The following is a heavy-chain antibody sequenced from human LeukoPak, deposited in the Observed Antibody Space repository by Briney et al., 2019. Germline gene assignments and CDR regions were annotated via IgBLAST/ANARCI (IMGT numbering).Heavy chain of an antibody. V-gene: IGHV1-69*01. Sequence: ASVKVSCKASGGTFSSYAISWVRQAPGQGLEWMGGIIPIFGTANYAQKFQGRVTITADESTSTAYMELSSLRSEDTAVYYCATAAGEWDANTYYDFWSGYEYPTGFDYWGQGTLVTVSS. J-gene: IGHJ4*02. CDR1: GGTFSSYA. CDR2: IIPIFGTA. CDR3: ATAAGEWDANTYYDFWSGYEYPTGFDY. D-gene: IGHD3-3*01.